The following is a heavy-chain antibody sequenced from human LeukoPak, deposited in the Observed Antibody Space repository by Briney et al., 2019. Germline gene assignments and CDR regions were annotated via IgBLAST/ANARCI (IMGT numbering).Heavy chain of an antibody. CDR1: GFTVSNNY. V-gene: IGHV3-66*01. J-gene: IGHJ6*02. CDR2: INGDGNT. D-gene: IGHD4-17*01. Sequence: GGSLRLSCAASGFTVSNNYMAWVRQAPGMGLEWVSVINGDGNTYYADSVKGRFTISRDNSKNTLFLQMNSLRAEDMAVYFCSRTYGDYDYYYGLDVWGQGTTVTVSS. CDR3: SRTYGDYDYYYGLDV.